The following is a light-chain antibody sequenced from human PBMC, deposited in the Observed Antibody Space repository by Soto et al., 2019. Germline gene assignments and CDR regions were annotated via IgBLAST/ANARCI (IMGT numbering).Light chain of an antibody. Sequence: QSVLTQPPSVSGAPGQRVTISCTGSRSNIGAGYDVHWYQHLPGRAPKLLVSGNSDRPSGVPDRFSVSKSGPSASLAITGLQADDEAEYYCQSYDSTLSGVIFGGGTKLTVL. V-gene: IGLV1-40*01. CDR3: QSYDSTLSGVI. CDR2: GNS. J-gene: IGLJ2*01. CDR1: RSNIGAGYD.